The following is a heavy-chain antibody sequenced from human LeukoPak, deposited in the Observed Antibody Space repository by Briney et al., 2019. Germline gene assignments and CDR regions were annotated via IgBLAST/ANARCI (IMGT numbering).Heavy chain of an antibody. CDR2: ISGSGGNT. V-gene: IGHV3-23*01. D-gene: IGHD3-3*02. Sequence: SGGSLRLSCAASGFTFSTYTMSWVRQAPGKGLEWVSAISGSGGNTYYADSVKGRFTISRDNSKNTLYLQMDSLRADDTAVYYCAKAAFSRTSYFDYWGQGTLSPPPQ. J-gene: IGHJ4*02. CDR1: GFTFSTYT. CDR3: AKAAFSRTSYFDY.